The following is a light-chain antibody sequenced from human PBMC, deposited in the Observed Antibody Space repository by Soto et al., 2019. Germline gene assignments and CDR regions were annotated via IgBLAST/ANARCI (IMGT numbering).Light chain of an antibody. CDR3: QQSNSYPWT. CDR2: DAS. CDR1: QSLSGW. J-gene: IGKJ1*01. Sequence: DIQMTQSPATLSASVGDRVTITCRASQSLSGWLAWYQQKPGKAPKLLIYDASSLESGVPSRFSGSGSGTEFALTISSLQPDDFATYYRQQSNSYPWTFGQGTKV. V-gene: IGKV1-5*01.